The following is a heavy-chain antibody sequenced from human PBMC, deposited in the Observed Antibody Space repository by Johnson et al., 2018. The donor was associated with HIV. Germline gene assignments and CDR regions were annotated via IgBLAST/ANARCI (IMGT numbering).Heavy chain of an antibody. Sequence: QVQLVESGGGVVQPGRSLTLSCAASGFTFNKFAMHWVRQAPGKGLEWLAFISYDGSNKYYADSVKGRFTISRDNSKNTLYLQMNSLRAEDTAVYYCARDSDSLYAFDIWGQGTMVTVSS. CDR3: ARDSDSLYAFDI. V-gene: IGHV3-30-3*01. CDR2: ISYDGSNK. D-gene: IGHD3-22*01. J-gene: IGHJ3*02. CDR1: GFTFNKFA.